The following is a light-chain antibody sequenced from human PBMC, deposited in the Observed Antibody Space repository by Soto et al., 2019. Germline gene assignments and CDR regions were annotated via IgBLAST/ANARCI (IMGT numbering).Light chain of an antibody. CDR2: DDT. Sequence: SYDLTQPPSVSVAPGQTASISCGGDGIGSKSVNWYQQRPGQAPVVVVYDDTDRPTGIPERFSGSNSGNTATLTITRVEAGDEADYYCQVWDGRSFQGVFGPGTKVTVL. J-gene: IGLJ1*01. CDR1: GIGSKS. V-gene: IGLV3-21*02. CDR3: QVWDGRSFQGV.